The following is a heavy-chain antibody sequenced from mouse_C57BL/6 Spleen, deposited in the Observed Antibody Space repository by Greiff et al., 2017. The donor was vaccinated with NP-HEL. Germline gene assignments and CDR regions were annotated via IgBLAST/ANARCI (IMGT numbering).Heavy chain of an antibody. CDR1: GYTFTDYE. J-gene: IGHJ2*01. D-gene: IGHD1-1*01. V-gene: IGHV1-15*01. CDR3: TRDYYYGSRD. Sequence: VQLQQSGAELVRPGASVTLSCKASGYTFTDYEMHWVKQTPVHGLEWIGAIDPETGGTAYNQKFNGKAILTADKSSSTAYMELRSLTSEDSAVYYCTRDYYYGSRDWGQGTTLTVSS. CDR2: IDPETGGT.